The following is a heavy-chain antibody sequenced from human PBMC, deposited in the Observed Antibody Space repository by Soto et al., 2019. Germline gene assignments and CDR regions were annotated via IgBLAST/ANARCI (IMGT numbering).Heavy chain of an antibody. D-gene: IGHD3-3*01. V-gene: IGHV4-39*01. J-gene: IGHJ4*02. CDR3: ARQTYDFWSGYYPELYFVY. CDR1: GGSISSSSYY. CDR2: IYYSGST. Sequence: SETLSLTCTVAGGSISSSSYYWGWIRQPPGKRLEWIGSIYYSGSTYYNPSLKSRVTISVDTSKNQFSLKLSSVTAADTAVYYCARQTYDFWSGYYPELYFVYWGQGTLVTVSS.